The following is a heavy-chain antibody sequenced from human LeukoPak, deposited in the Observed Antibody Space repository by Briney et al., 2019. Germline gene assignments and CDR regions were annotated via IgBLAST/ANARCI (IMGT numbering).Heavy chain of an antibody. Sequence: PSETLSLTCAVSGDSISSGGYSWSWIRQTPGKGLEWIAYIHDSGSTYYNPSLKSRVTISVDTSKNQFSLKLSSVTAADTAVYYCARDSEGGYDYWGQGTLVTVSS. CDR2: IHDSGST. V-gene: IGHV4-30-4*07. CDR1: GDSISSGGYS. D-gene: IGHD3-16*01. J-gene: IGHJ4*02. CDR3: ARDSEGGYDY.